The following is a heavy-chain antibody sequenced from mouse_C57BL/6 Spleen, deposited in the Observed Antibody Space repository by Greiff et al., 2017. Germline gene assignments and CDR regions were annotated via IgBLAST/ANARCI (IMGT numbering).Heavy chain of an antibody. CDR1: GYSITSDY. CDR2: ISYSGST. V-gene: IGHV3-8*01. CDR3: ARCLSNWDVGYYFDY. Sequence: VQLQQSGPGLAKPSQTLSLPCSVTGYSITSDYWNWIRKFPGNKLEYMGYISYSGSTYYNPSLKIRISITRDTSKNLYYLQLNSVTTENTATYYCARCLSNWDVGYYFDYWGQGTTLTVSS. J-gene: IGHJ2*01. D-gene: IGHD4-1*01.